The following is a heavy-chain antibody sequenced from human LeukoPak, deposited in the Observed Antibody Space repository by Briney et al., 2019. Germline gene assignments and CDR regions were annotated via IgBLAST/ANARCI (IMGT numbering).Heavy chain of an antibody. D-gene: IGHD6-13*01. CDR2: IYSSGTT. J-gene: IGHJ6*02. Sequence: PSETLSLTCTVSGGSFSSDTYYWNWIRQPAGKGLEWIGRIYSSGTTNYNPSLRSRVTISVDTSKSQFSLKLSSVTAADTAVYYCARGPRSPSAAGWILRYGMDVWGQGTTVTVSS. V-gene: IGHV4-61*02. CDR3: ARGPRSPSAAGWILRYGMDV. CDR1: GGSFSSDTYY.